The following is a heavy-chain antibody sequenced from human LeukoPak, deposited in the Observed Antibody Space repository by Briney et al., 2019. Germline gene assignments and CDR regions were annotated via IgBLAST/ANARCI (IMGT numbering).Heavy chain of an antibody. D-gene: IGHD3-10*01. Sequence: SETLSLTCTVSGGSISSSSYYWGWIRQPPGKGLEWIGSIYYSGSTYYNPSLKSRVTISVDTSKNQFSLKLSSVTAADTAVYYCAREGEGITMVRGVIPFDYWGQGTLVTVSS. CDR2: IYYSGST. J-gene: IGHJ4*02. CDR1: GGSISSSSYY. CDR3: AREGEGITMVRGVIPFDY. V-gene: IGHV4-39*07.